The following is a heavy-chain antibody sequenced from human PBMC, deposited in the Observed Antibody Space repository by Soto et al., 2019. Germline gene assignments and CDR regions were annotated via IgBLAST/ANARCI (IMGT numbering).Heavy chain of an antibody. D-gene: IGHD3-10*01. V-gene: IGHV3-23*01. J-gene: IGHJ4*02. Sequence: EVQLLESGGGLVQPGGSLRLSCAASGFTFSNYAMTWVRQAPGKGLEWVSVISGNDGSTYYADSVKGRFTISRDNSKNTLYLKMNSLRAEDTALYYCAKTSTYGSGSNYFDYWGQGTLVTVSS. CDR1: GFTFSNYA. CDR2: ISGNDGST. CDR3: AKTSTYGSGSNYFDY.